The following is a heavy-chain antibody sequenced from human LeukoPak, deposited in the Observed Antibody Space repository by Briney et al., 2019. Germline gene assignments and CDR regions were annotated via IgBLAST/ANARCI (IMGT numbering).Heavy chain of an antibody. V-gene: IGHV3-7*01. D-gene: IGHD1-26*01. Sequence: GGSLRLSCAASGFTFSSYAMNWVRQAPGKGLEWVANIKQDGSEKYYVDSVKGRFTISRDNAKNSLFLQMNSLRAEDTAVYYCARDTRTFDYWGQGTLVTVSS. CDR1: GFTFSSYA. CDR2: IKQDGSEK. J-gene: IGHJ4*02. CDR3: ARDTRTFDY.